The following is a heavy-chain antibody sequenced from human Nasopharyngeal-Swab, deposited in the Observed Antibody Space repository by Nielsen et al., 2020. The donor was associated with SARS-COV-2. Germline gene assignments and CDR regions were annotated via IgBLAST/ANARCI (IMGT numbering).Heavy chain of an antibody. Sequence: SETLSLTCTVSGASITTGFYYWSWIRHHPVRGLEWIGYIYYNADTFYNPSLQSRVTISRDTSKSQSSLKLDSVTAADSAMYYCARSLREFDHWGPGTLVSVSS. CDR1: GASITTGFYY. CDR3: ARSLREFDH. CDR2: IYYNADT. J-gene: IGHJ4*02. V-gene: IGHV4-31*03.